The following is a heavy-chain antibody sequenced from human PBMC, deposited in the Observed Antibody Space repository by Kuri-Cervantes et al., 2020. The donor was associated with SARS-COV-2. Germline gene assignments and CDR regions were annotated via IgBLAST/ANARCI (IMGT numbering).Heavy chain of an antibody. Sequence: LRLSCTVSGGSISSGGYYWSWIRQPPGKGLEWIGYIYHSGSTYYNPSLKSRVTRSVDRSKNQFSLKLSSVTAADTAVYYCARDRPWQGYFDLWGRGTLVTVSS. CDR3: ARDRPWQGYFDL. CDR1: GGSISSGGYY. J-gene: IGHJ2*01. V-gene: IGHV4-30-2*01. CDR2: IYHSGST.